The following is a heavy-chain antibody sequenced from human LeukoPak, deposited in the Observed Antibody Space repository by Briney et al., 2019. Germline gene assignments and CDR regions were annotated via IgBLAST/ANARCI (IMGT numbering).Heavy chain of an antibody. Sequence: PSETLSLTCTVSGDSISSYYWSWIRQPPGKGLGWVGYIYYSGSTNSYNPSLKSRLTISVDTSKNQFSLKLSSVTAADTAVFYCARGRTNFDYWGQGTLVTVSS. CDR2: IYYSGST. CDR1: GDSISSYY. J-gene: IGHJ4*02. V-gene: IGHV4-59*01. CDR3: ARGRTNFDY.